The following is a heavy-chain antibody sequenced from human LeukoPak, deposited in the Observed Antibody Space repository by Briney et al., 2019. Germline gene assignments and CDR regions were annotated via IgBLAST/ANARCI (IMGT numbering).Heavy chain of an antibody. Sequence: SEPLSLTCTVSGVSLSTYYWRWIRQPPGKGLEWFGYIYYAGSTTYNPSLRSRVAISIDTSKNQFSLRLNSVTAADTAVYYCARGRGDSRGTSFDYWGQGTLVTVSS. CDR2: IYYAGST. J-gene: IGHJ4*02. V-gene: IGHV4-59*13. D-gene: IGHD3-22*01. CDR3: ARGRGDSRGTSFDY. CDR1: GVSLSTYY.